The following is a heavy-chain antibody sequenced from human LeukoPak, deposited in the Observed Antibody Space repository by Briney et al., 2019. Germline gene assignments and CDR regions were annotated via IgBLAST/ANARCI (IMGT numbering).Heavy chain of an antibody. CDR2: IIPILGIA. Sequence: VASVKVSCEASGGTFSSYAISWVRQAPGQGLEWMGRIIPILGIANYAQKFQGRVTITAEKSTSTAYMELSSLRSEDTAVYYCARAGYSSSWIDYYYYGMDVWGQGTTVTVSS. D-gene: IGHD6-13*01. CDR1: GGTFSSYA. V-gene: IGHV1-69*04. CDR3: ARAGYSSSWIDYYYYGMDV. J-gene: IGHJ6*02.